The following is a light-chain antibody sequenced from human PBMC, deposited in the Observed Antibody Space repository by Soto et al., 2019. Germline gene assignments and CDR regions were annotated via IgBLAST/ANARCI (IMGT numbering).Light chain of an antibody. Sequence: EIVLTQSPATLSLSPGERATLSCRASQSVSSNLAWYQQKSGQAPRLLMYGASTRATGIPARFSGSGSGTEFTLTISSLQSEDFAVYYCPQYDNWPRTFGQGTKVDI. V-gene: IGKV3-15*01. CDR3: PQYDNWPRT. CDR1: QSVSSN. J-gene: IGKJ1*01. CDR2: GAS.